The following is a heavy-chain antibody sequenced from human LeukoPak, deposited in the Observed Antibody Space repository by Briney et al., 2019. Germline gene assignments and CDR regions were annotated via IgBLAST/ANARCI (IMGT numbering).Heavy chain of an antibody. CDR1: GGSISSGSYY. CDR2: IYTSGST. V-gene: IGHV4-61*02. D-gene: IGHD3-22*01. J-gene: IGHJ4*02. CDR3: ARDYYDSSGYDNYLDY. Sequence: SETLSLTCTASGGSISSGSYYWSWIRQPAGKGMEWIGRIYTSGSTNYNPSLKSRVTISVDTSKSQFSLKLSSVTAADTAVYYCARDYYDSSGYDNYLDYWGQGTLVTVSS.